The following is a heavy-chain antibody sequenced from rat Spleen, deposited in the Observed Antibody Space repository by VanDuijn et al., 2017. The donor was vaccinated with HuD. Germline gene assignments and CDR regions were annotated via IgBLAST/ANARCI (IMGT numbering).Heavy chain of an antibody. D-gene: IGHD1-5*01. V-gene: IGHV5-29*01. J-gene: IGHJ4*01. CDR3: TREGDIRASYVMDA. Sequence: EVQLVESGGALVQPGRSLKLSCAASGFTFSNYGMAWVRQAPTKGLEWVATINYDGSSTHYRDSVKGRFTISRDNAKSTLYLQMNSLRSEDTATYYCTREGDIRASYVMDAWGQGTSVTVSS. CDR1: GFTFSNYG. CDR2: INYDGSST.